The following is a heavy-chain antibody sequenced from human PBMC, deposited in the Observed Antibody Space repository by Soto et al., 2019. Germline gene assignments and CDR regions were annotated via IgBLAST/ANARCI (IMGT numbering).Heavy chain of an antibody. J-gene: IGHJ4*02. D-gene: IGHD4-17*01. CDR2: IYSGGST. CDR1: GFTVSSNY. CDR3: ASSVTPKPLDY. V-gene: IGHV3-53*04. Sequence: GGSLRLSCAASGFTVSSNYMSWVRQAPGKGLEGVSVIYSGGSTYYADSVKGRFTISRHNSKNTLYLQMNSLRAEDTAVYYCASSVTPKPLDYWGQGTLVTVSS.